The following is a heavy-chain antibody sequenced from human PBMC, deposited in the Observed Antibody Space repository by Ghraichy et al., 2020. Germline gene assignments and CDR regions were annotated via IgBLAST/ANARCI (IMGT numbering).Heavy chain of an antibody. V-gene: IGHV4-4*07. D-gene: IGHD4-17*01. CDR1: GGSISSYY. CDR2: IYTSGST. Sequence: SETLSLTCTVSGGSISSYYWSWIRQPAGKGLEWIGRIYTSGSTNYNPSLKSRVTMSVDTSKNQFSLKLSSVTAADTAVYYCARLMTYGDPDYYYYYGMDVGGQGTTVTVSS. J-gene: IGHJ6*02. CDR3: ARLMTYGDPDYYYYYGMDV.